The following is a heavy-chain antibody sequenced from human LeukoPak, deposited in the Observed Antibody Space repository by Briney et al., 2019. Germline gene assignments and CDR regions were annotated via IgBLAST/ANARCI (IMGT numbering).Heavy chain of an antibody. CDR2: ISSSGSTT. D-gene: IGHD6-19*01. V-gene: IGHV3-48*03. CDR3: AREYGSGWYQLRDWYFDL. J-gene: IGHJ2*01. Sequence: PGGSLRLSCAASGFTFSSYEMNWVRQAPGKGLEWVSYISSSGSTTYYADSVKGRFTISRDNAKNSLYLQMNSLRAEDTAVYYCAREYGSGWYQLRDWYFDLWGRGTLVTVSS. CDR1: GFTFSSYE.